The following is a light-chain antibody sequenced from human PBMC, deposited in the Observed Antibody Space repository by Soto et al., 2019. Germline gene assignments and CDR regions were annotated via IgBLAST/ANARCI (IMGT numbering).Light chain of an antibody. V-gene: IGKV3-15*01. CDR3: QQYSKWPIT. Sequence: EIVLTQSPGTLSLSPVERATLSCRASQSVSSTYLAWYQQKPGQAPRVLIYGISTRATGIPARFSGSGSGTEFSLTISSLQSEDFAVYYCQQYSKWPITFGQGTRLEIK. J-gene: IGKJ5*01. CDR1: QSVSSTY. CDR2: GIS.